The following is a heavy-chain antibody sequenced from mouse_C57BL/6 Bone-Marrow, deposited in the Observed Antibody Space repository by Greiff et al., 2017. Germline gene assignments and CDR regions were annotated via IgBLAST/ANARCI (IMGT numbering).Heavy chain of an antibody. J-gene: IGHJ3*01. D-gene: IGHD2-4*01. Sequence: EVKLVESGEGLVKPGGSLKLSCAASGFTFSSYAMSWVRQTPEKRLEWVAYISSGGDYLYYADTVKGRFTISRDNARNTLYRQMSSLKSEDTAMDYCTRGGIYYDYVFAYWGQGTLVTVSA. CDR1: GFTFSSYA. CDR3: TRGGIYYDYVFAY. CDR2: ISSGGDYL. V-gene: IGHV5-9-1*02.